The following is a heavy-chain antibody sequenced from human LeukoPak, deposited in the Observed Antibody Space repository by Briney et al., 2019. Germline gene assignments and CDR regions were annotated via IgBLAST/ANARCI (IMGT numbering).Heavy chain of an antibody. Sequence: GESLKISCEGSGYSFTSYWIGWVRQMPGKGLEWVGIIYPGDSDTRYSPSFQGQVTISADKSISTAYLQWSSLKASDTAMYYCARRSYYDSSGYLFDYWGQGTLVTVSS. J-gene: IGHJ4*02. CDR2: IYPGDSDT. CDR1: GYSFTSYW. CDR3: ARRSYYDSSGYLFDY. D-gene: IGHD3-22*01. V-gene: IGHV5-51*01.